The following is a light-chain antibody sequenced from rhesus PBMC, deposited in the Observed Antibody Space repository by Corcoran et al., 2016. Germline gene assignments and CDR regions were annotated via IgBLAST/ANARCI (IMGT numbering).Light chain of an antibody. CDR3: QHGYGTPYS. CDR1: EHVNNY. Sequence: DIQMTQSPSSLSASVGDRVTITCRASEHVNNYLNWYQQKPGKAPKLLIYKASTLQRGVPSRFSGSGSGTDYTFTISSLQPEDVATYYCQHGYGTPYSFGQGTKVEIK. V-gene: IGKV1-74*01. CDR2: KAS. J-gene: IGKJ2*01.